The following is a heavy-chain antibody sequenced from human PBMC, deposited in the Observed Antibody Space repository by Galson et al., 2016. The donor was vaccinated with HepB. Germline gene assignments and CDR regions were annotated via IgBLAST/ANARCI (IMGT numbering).Heavy chain of an antibody. CDR2: IRGNGAIT. CDR1: GFTFSSSW. V-gene: IGHV3-23*01. CDR3: AKDQEQWLVGNHVYYLDV. J-gene: IGHJ6*02. Sequence: SLRLSCAASGFTFSSSWMAWVRQAPGKGLEWVSGIRGNGAITYYVDSVKGLFTISRDNSKNTVYLQVNSLRAEDTAVYYCAKDQEQWLVGNHVYYLDVWGQGTTVTVSS. D-gene: IGHD6-19*01.